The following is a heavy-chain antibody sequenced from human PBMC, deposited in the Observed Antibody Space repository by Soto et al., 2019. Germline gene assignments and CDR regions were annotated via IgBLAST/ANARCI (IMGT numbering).Heavy chain of an antibody. CDR1: GYTFTSYA. Sequence: ASVKVSCKASGYTFTSYAMHWVRQAPGQRLEWMGWINAGNGNTKYSQKFQGRVTITRDTSASTAYMELSSLRSEDTAVYYCARYYGSGSYSYYYYGMDVWGQGTTVTVSS. CDR3: ARYYGSGSYSYYYYGMDV. V-gene: IGHV1-3*01. J-gene: IGHJ6*02. D-gene: IGHD3-10*01. CDR2: INAGNGNT.